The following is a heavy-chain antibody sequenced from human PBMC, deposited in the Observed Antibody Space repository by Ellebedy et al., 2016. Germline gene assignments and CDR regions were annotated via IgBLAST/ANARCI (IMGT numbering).Heavy chain of an antibody. V-gene: IGHV2-5*01. CDR1: GFSLSTSGMT. J-gene: IGHJ4*02. Sequence: SGPTLVKPTQTLALTCTFSGFSLSTSGMTVGWVRQPPGKALEWLTFIYGNDDKRYSPSLKSRLTIAKDTSKNHVVLTITNMDSVDTGTYYCVHRTTVTSVDYWGQGSLVTVSS. D-gene: IGHD4-11*01. CDR3: VHRTTVTSVDY. CDR2: IYGNDDK.